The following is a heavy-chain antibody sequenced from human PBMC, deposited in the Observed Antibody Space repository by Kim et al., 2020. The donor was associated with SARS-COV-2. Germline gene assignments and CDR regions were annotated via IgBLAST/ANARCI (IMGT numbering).Heavy chain of an antibody. CDR2: INNVGSAT. CDR3: VRGSGNFGYGMGV. J-gene: IGHJ6*02. CDR1: GFTFSSFW. Sequence: GGSLRLSCAASGFTFSSFWMHWVRQAPGTGLMWVSRINNVGSATIYADSVKGRFTISRDNAKSTLYLQMNSLRVEDTAVYYCVRGSGNFGYGMGVWGQGTTAPVSS. D-gene: IGHD3-3*01. V-gene: IGHV3-74*01.